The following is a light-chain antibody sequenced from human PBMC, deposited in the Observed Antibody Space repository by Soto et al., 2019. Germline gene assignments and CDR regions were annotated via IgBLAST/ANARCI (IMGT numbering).Light chain of an antibody. Sequence: DIQMTQSPSSLSASVGDRVTITCRVSQSISSYLNWYQQKPGKAPRLLIYDASNLEIGVPSRFSGSGSGTDFTFTISNLQPEDIATYYCQQYDTLPPYTFGQGTKVDIK. V-gene: IGKV1-33*01. CDR3: QQYDTLPPYT. CDR1: QSISSY. J-gene: IGKJ2*01. CDR2: DAS.